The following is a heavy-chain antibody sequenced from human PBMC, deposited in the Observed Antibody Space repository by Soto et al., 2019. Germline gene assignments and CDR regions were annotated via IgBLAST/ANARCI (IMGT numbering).Heavy chain of an antibody. D-gene: IGHD4-17*01. V-gene: IGHV3-23*01. Sequence: HPGGSLRLSCAASGFTFSSYAMSWVRQAPGKGLEWVSAISGSGGSTYYADSVKGRFTISRDNSKNTLYLQMNSLRAEDTAVYYCAKERPDYGDYGAAGDYYYYGMDVWGQGTTVTVSS. CDR1: GFTFSSYA. CDR2: ISGSGGST. J-gene: IGHJ6*02. CDR3: AKERPDYGDYGAAGDYYYYGMDV.